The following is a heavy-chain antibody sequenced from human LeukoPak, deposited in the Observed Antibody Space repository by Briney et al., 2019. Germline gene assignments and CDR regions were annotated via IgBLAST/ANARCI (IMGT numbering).Heavy chain of an antibody. Sequence: ASVKVSCKASGCTFTSYYMHWVRQAPGQGLEWMGIINPSGGSTSYAQKFQGRVTMTRDTSTSTVYMELSSLRSEDTAVYYCARFRAGKGVDYWGQGTLVTVSS. CDR2: INPSGGST. CDR1: GCTFTSYY. CDR3: ARFRAGKGVDY. V-gene: IGHV1-46*01. D-gene: IGHD6-19*01. J-gene: IGHJ4*02.